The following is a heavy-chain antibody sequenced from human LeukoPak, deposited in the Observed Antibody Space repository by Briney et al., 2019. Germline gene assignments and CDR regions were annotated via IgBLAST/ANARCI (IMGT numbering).Heavy chain of an antibody. CDR2: ISSDGTST. Sequence: PGGSLRLSCAASGFTSSIYWMHWVRQAPGKGLVWVSRISSDGTSTSYADSVKGRFTISRDSAKNTLYLQMNSLRAEDTAVYYCAGGYRYYHHWGQGNVVTVSS. V-gene: IGHV3-74*01. J-gene: IGHJ1*01. CDR3: AGGYRYYHH. CDR1: GFTSSIYW. D-gene: IGHD5-18*01.